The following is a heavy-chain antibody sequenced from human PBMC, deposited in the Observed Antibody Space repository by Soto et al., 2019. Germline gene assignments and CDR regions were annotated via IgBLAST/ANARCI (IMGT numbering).Heavy chain of an antibody. V-gene: IGHV4-39*01. J-gene: IGHJ4*02. CDR3: ARNTAMAVHY. D-gene: IGHD5-18*01. CDR1: GGSISSSSYY. CDR2: IYYSRST. Sequence: QLQLQESGPGLVKPSETLSLTCTVSGGSISSSSYYWGWIRQPPGKGLEWIGSIYYSRSTYYNPSLKSRVTISVDTSKNQFSLKLSSVTAADTAVYYCARNTAMAVHYWGQGTLVTVSS.